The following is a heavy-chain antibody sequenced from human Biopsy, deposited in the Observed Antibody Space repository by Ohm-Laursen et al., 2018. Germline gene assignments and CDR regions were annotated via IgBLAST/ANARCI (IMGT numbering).Heavy chain of an antibody. CDR1: GFTFSDYY. CDR3: ARDSRRTAREGGMDV. Sequence: GSLRLSCAASGFTFSDYYMNWIRRAPGKGLEWISYISETSSHIYDADSVKGRFTVARDNAKNSLYLQLNSLRAEDTAVYYCARDSRRTAREGGMDVWGQGTTVTVSS. D-gene: IGHD6-6*01. V-gene: IGHV3-11*06. J-gene: IGHJ6*02. CDR2: ISETSSHI.